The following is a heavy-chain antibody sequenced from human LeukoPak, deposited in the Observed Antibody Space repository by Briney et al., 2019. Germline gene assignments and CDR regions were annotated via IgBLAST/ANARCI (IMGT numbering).Heavy chain of an antibody. CDR3: AREAFRVVVPAAQIDY. Sequence: PGGSLRLSCAASGFTFSSYWMSWVRQPPGEWLEWVANIKQDGSKKHSLACVKGRFTISRDNAKNSLYLQMNSLRAEDTAVYYCAREAFRVVVPAAQIDYWGQGTLVTVSS. D-gene: IGHD2-2*01. V-gene: IGHV3-7*01. J-gene: IGHJ4*02. CDR1: GFTFSSYW. CDR2: IKQDGSKK.